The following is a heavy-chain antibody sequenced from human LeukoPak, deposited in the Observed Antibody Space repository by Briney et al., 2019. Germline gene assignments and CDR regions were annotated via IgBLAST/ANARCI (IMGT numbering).Heavy chain of an antibody. CDR2: ISPDGTSK. V-gene: IGHV3-74*01. J-gene: IGHJ5*01. CDR3: TREGMGTSFSAWFDP. Sequence: GGSLRLSCAASGFTFRSYWMHWVRQAPGKGLVWVSRISPDGTSKSYADSVKGRFTISRDSSENMMYLQMNSLRTEDTAVYYCTREGMGTSFSAWFDPWGQGTLVTVSS. CDR1: GFTFRSYW. D-gene: IGHD1-7*01.